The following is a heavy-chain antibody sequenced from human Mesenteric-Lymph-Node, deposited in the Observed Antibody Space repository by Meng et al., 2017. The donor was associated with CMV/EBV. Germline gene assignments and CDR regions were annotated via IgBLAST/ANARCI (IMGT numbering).Heavy chain of an antibody. Sequence: SVKVSCKASGGTFSSYAISWVRQAPGQGLEWMGGIIPILGIANYAQKFQGRVTITADKSTSTAYMELSSLRSEDTAVYYCARWGTDYDFWSGYYSPGGHPKNYYGMDVWGQGTTVTVSS. D-gene: IGHD3-3*01. J-gene: IGHJ6*02. V-gene: IGHV1-69*10. CDR3: ARWGTDYDFWSGYYSPGGHPKNYYGMDV. CDR1: GGTFSSYA. CDR2: IIPILGIA.